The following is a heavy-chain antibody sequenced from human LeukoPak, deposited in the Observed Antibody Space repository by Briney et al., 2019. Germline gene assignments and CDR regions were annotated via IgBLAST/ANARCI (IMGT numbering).Heavy chain of an antibody. CDR2: IYYSGST. D-gene: IGHD3-9*01. Sequence: SETLSLTCTVSGGSISSYYWSWIRQPPGKGLEWIGYIYYSGSTNYNPSLKSRVTISVDTSKNQFSLKLSSVTAADTAVYYCATPYYDILTGRTPTAFDIWGQGTMVTVSS. CDR3: ATPYYDILTGRTPTAFDI. CDR1: GGSISSYY. J-gene: IGHJ3*02. V-gene: IGHV4-59*01.